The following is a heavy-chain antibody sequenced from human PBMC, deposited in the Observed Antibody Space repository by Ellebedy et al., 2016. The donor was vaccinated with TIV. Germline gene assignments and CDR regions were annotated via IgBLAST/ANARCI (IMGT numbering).Heavy chain of an antibody. V-gene: IGHV3-9*01. CDR3: ARTGDDY. D-gene: IGHD3-10*01. Sequence: SLKISCAAPGFIFDTYAMHWVRQAPGKGLEWVSGISWNSGNIDYADSVKGRFTISRDNAKNSVFLQMNSLRAEDTAVYYCARTGDDYWGQGTLVTVSS. J-gene: IGHJ4*02. CDR2: ISWNSGNI. CDR1: GFIFDTYA.